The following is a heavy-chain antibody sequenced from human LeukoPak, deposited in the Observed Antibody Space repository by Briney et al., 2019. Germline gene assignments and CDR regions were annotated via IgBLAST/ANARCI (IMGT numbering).Heavy chain of an antibody. CDR3: ARPTYYYDSRGAFDI. CDR2: ISYDGSNK. D-gene: IGHD3-22*01. CDR1: GFTFSSYA. V-gene: IGHV3-30-3*01. Sequence: GGSLRLSCAASGFTFSSYAMHWVRQAPGKGLEWVAVISYDGSNKYYADSVKGRFTISRDNSKNTLYLQMNSLRAEDTAVYYCARPTYYYDSRGAFDIWAKGQWSPSLQ. J-gene: IGHJ3*02.